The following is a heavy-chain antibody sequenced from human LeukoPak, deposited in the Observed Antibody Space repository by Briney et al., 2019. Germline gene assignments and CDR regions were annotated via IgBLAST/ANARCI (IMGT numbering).Heavy chain of an antibody. V-gene: IGHV3-7*03. CDR1: GFTFSTYW. CDR3: SAVQS. CDR2: TREDGSEK. J-gene: IGHJ5*02. Sequence: GGSLRLSCTASGFTFSTYWMSWVRQAPGKGLEWVANTREDGSEKYYVDSVKGRFTISRDNAKNSLYLQMNSLKTEDTAVYYCSAVQSWGQGTLVTVSS.